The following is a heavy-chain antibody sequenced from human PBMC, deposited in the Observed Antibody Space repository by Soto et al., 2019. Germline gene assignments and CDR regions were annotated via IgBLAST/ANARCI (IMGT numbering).Heavy chain of an antibody. CDR1: GDSVSSNSAA. J-gene: IGHJ3*02. D-gene: IGHD3-10*01. CDR3: ARVIQDEMTGDQNAFDI. Sequence: SQTLSLTCAISGDSVSSNSAAWNWIRQSPSRGLEWLGRTYYRSKWYNDYAVSVKSRITINPDTSKNQFSLQLNSVTPEDTAVYYCARVIQDEMTGDQNAFDIWGQGTMVTVSS. V-gene: IGHV6-1*01. CDR2: TYYRSKWYN.